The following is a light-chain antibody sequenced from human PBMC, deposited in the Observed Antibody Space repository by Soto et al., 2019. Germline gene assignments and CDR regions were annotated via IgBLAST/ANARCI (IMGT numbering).Light chain of an antibody. CDR3: QQRSNWPKWT. Sequence: EIVLTQSPATLSLSPGERATLSCRAGQSVGSYLAWYQQKPGQAPRLLIYDASNRATGIPARFSGSGSGTDFTLTITSLEPEDFAVYYCQQRSNWPKWTFGQGTKVEIK. V-gene: IGKV3-11*01. CDR2: DAS. CDR1: QSVGSY. J-gene: IGKJ1*01.